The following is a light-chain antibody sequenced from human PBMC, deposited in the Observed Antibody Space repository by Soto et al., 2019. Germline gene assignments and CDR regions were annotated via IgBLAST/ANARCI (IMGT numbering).Light chain of an antibody. V-gene: IGKV1-9*01. CDR3: QQLKSYPLT. Sequence: DIQLTQSPSFLSASVGDRVTITCRASQGISSYLAWYQVKPGKAPKPLIYAASTLQSGVPSRFCGSGSGTEFTLRISSLQPEDFATYYCQQLKSYPLTFGGGTKVEIK. CDR2: AAS. J-gene: IGKJ4*01. CDR1: QGISSY.